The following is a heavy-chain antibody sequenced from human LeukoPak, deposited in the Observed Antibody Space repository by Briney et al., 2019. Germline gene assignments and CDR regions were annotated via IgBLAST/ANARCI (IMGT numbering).Heavy chain of an antibody. V-gene: IGHV3-30*18. CDR3: AKGLSSWYVG. CDR1: GFTFSSYG. Sequence: GGSLRLSCAASGFTFSSYGMHWVRQAPGKGLEWVAVISYDGSNKYYADSVKGRFTISRDNSKNTLYLQMNSLRAEDTAVYYCAKGLSSWYVGWGQGTLVTVSS. CDR2: ISYDGSNK. D-gene: IGHD6-13*01. J-gene: IGHJ4*02.